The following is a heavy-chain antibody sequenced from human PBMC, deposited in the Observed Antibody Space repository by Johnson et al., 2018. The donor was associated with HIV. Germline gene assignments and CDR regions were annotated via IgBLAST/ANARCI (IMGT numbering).Heavy chain of an antibody. V-gene: IGHV3-20*04. D-gene: IGHD3-16*01. CDR1: GFTFADYG. CDR2: IGWDSGSI. Sequence: VQLVESGGGVVRPGGSLRISCAASGFTFADYGMGWVRQAPGKGLEWVSGIGWDSGSIGYADSVRGRLTISRDNAKNSLYVQMNSLRAEDTAVYYCAKEGEAFDIWGQGTMVTVSS. CDR3: AKEGEAFDI. J-gene: IGHJ3*02.